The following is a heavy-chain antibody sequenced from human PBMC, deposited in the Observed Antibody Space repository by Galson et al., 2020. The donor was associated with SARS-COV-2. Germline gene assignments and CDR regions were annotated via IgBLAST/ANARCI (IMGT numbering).Heavy chain of an antibody. CDR2: IQQDGSEK. V-gene: IGHV3-7*01. Sequence: QLGESLKISCAASGFTFTNYWMSWVRQAPGKGLEWVANIQQDGSEKYYVDSVRGRFTISRDNAKNSLYLQMNSLRDEDTAVYYCARGGQTHLEHWGQGTLVTAAS. J-gene: IGHJ4*02. CDR3: ARGGQTHLEH. CDR1: GFTFTNYW. D-gene: IGHD1-1*01.